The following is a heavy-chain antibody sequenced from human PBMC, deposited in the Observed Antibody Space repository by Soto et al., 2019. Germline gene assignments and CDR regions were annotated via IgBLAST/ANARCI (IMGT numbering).Heavy chain of an antibody. Sequence: TLSLTCTLSGGSISSGGYYWSWIRQHPGKGLEWIGYIYYSGSTYYNPSLKSRVTISVDTSKNQFSLKLSSVTAADTAVYYCARASPSGSYPGYYFDYWGQGTLVTVSS. CDR2: IYYSGST. V-gene: IGHV4-31*03. CDR1: GGSISSGGYY. CDR3: ARASPSGSYPGYYFDY. D-gene: IGHD1-26*01. J-gene: IGHJ4*02.